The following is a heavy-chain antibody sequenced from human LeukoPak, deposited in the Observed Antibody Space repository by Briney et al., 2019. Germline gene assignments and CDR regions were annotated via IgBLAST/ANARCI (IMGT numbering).Heavy chain of an antibody. J-gene: IGHJ4*02. Sequence: GGSLRLSCAASGCTFSSYAMSWVRQAPGKGLEWVSTIGGNGGSTYYADSVKGRFTFSRDNSKNTLYLQMNSLRAEDTAVYYCAKKSSGELNRGWYFDYWGQGTLVTVSS. CDR1: GCTFSSYA. V-gene: IGHV3-23*01. CDR3: AKKSSGELNRGWYFDY. CDR2: IGGNGGST. D-gene: IGHD6-25*01.